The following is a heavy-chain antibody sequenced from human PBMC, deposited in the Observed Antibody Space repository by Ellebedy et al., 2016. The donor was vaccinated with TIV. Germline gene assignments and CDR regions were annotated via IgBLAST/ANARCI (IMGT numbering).Heavy chain of an antibody. V-gene: IGHV3-66*01. CDR1: GFTVSSNY. CDR2: IYSGGGT. CDR3: VGGPLGIRK. Sequence: GESLKISCAASGFTVSSNYMSWARQAPGKGLEWVSLIYSGGGTSYAGSVKGRFTISRDNPTNTVYLQMNSLRAEDTAVYFCVGGPLGIRKWGPGTLVTVSS. D-gene: IGHD3-16*01. J-gene: IGHJ4*02.